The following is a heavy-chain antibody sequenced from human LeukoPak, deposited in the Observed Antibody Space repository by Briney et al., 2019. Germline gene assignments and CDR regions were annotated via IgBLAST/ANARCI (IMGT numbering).Heavy chain of an antibody. V-gene: IGHV3-7*03. Sequence: PGGSLRLSCAASGFTFKEYWMSWARQAPGKGLEWVAFIKEDGSEKFYVDSVKDRFTISRDNAKNSLYLQMNSLRAEDTAVYYCARGGCSSTSCYPRRGWFDPWGQGTLVTVSS. CDR1: GFTFKEYW. CDR2: IKEDGSEK. D-gene: IGHD2-2*01. J-gene: IGHJ5*02. CDR3: ARGGCSSTSCYPRRGWFDP.